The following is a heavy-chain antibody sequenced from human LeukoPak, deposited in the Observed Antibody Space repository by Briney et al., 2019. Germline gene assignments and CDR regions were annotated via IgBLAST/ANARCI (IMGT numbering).Heavy chain of an antibody. D-gene: IGHD3-9*01. J-gene: IGHJ3*02. CDR2: MNPNSGNT. V-gene: IGHV1-8*01. Sequence: ASVKVSCKASGYTFTSYDINWVRQATGQGLEWMGRMNPNSGNTGYVQKLQGRVTMTRNTSISTAYMELSSLRSEDTAVYYCARGVQTISGPFDIWGQGTIITVSS. CDR1: GYTFTSYD. CDR3: ARGVQTISGPFDI.